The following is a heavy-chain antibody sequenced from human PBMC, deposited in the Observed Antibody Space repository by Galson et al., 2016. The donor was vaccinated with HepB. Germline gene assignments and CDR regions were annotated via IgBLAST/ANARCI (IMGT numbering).Heavy chain of an antibody. CDR1: GYRFSNYW. CDR2: IYPDDSDT. Sequence: QSGAEVKKAGESLKISCAGSGYRFSNYWIAWVRQMPGQGLEWMGIIYPDDSDTTYSPSFQGQVIISADKSISTAYLQWSRLKASDTALYYCARSEGSGTLPFDLWGQGTLVTVSS. D-gene: IGHD3-10*01. CDR3: ARSEGSGTLPFDL. J-gene: IGHJ4*02. V-gene: IGHV5-51*01.